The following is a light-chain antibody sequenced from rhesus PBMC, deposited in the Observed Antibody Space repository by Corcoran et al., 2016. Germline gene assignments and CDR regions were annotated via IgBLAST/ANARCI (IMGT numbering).Light chain of an antibody. Sequence: QVILTQSPASLSLSPGERATLSCRASQSVSSFLAWYQQKPGQAPRLLIYGAAYRATGIPDRSSGRGAVTEFTLTMSSLEPEDFAVYFCQKYSSSPHSFGQGTKVEIK. CDR3: QKYSSSPHS. J-gene: IGKJ2*01. CDR2: GAA. V-gene: IGKV3-53*01. CDR1: QSVSSF.